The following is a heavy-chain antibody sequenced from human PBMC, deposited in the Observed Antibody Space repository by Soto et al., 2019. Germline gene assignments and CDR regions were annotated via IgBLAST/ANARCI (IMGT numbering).Heavy chain of an antibody. Sequence: SETLSLTCSVSCYSISNSRFYWALIRQPPGEGLEWIGSIYHTGNAYYNPSLKSRVTISVDTSKNQFSLKLTSVTAADAALYYCARDFFDSSDYTTNWFDPWGQGTLVTVS. CDR1: CYSISNSRFY. CDR3: ARDFFDSSDYTTNWFDP. D-gene: IGHD3-22*01. V-gene: IGHV4-39*01. J-gene: IGHJ5*02. CDR2: IYHTGNA.